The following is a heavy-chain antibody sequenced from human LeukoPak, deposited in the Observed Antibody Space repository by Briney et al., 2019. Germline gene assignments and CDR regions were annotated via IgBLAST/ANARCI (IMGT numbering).Heavy chain of an antibody. V-gene: IGHV4-39*01. CDR3: ARQSGWYPDFDY. CDR2: IYYSGST. CDR1: GGSISSYY. D-gene: IGHD6-19*01. J-gene: IGHJ4*02. Sequence: SETLSLTCTVSGGSISSYYWSWIRQPPGKGLEWIGSIYYSGSTYYNPSLKSRVTISVDTSKNQFSLKLSSVTAADTAVYYCARQSGWYPDFDYWGQGTLVTVSS.